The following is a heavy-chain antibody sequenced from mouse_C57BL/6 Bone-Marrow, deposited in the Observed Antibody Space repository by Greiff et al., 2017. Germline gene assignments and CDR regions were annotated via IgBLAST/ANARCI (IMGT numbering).Heavy chain of an antibody. CDR3: TREEIYDYDVYYYAMDY. J-gene: IGHJ4*01. CDR1: GFTFSSYA. V-gene: IGHV5-9-1*02. Sequence: EVKLMESGEGLVKPGGSLKLSCAASGFTFSSYAMSWVRQTPEKRLEWVAYISSGGDYLYYADTVKGRFTISRDNARNTLYLQMSSLKSEDTAMYYCTREEIYDYDVYYYAMDYWGQGTSVTVSS. CDR2: ISSGGDYL. D-gene: IGHD2-4*01.